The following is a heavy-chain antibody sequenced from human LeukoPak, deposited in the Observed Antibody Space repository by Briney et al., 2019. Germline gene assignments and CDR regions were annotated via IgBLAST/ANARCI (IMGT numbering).Heavy chain of an antibody. Sequence: ASVKGSCKVSGYTLTEVSIHWVRQAPEKGLEWMGVLDPEDDETIYAQKFQGRVTMTEDIATDTAYMEMSSLRSEDTAVYYCAKVGAMGSGTYLYYNYYAMDVWGQGTTVTVSS. CDR3: AKVGAMGSGTYLYYNYYAMDV. CDR1: GYTLTEVS. CDR2: LDPEDDET. J-gene: IGHJ6*02. D-gene: IGHD1-26*01. V-gene: IGHV1-24*01.